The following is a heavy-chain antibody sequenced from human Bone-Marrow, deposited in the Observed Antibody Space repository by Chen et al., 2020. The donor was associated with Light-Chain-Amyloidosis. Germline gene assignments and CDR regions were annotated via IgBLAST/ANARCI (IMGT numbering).Heavy chain of an antibody. CDR1: GGSIASDY. CDR3: ARGLGNGYGDNWFDP. D-gene: IGHD5-18*01. J-gene: IGHJ5*02. CDR2: IYYIGDT. V-gene: IGHV4-59*01. Sequence: QVQLQESGPGLVKTSGTLSLTCTVSGGSIASDYWRWIRQPPGKGLEWIGYIYYIGDTHYNPSFKGRVTISIDTSKTHFSLNLISVTAADTAVYYCARGLGNGYGDNWFDPWGQGTLVTVSS.